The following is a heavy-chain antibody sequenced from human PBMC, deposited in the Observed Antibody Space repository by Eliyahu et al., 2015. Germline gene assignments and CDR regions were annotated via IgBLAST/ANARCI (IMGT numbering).Heavy chain of an antibody. Sequence: QVHLQESGPGLVKPSGTLSLMCSVSGGPMSGDGYYWSWIRQQPGKGLEWIGYIYHRGNTYYNPSIKSRALISIDTSKSQFSLALTSATAADTAVYYCARAIGHVVTPNPRXAFDVWGLGTKVSVS. D-gene: IGHD2-21*02. J-gene: IGHJ3*01. CDR1: GGPMSGDGYY. V-gene: IGHV4-31*03. CDR2: IYHRGNT. CDR3: ARAIGHVVTPNPRXAFDV.